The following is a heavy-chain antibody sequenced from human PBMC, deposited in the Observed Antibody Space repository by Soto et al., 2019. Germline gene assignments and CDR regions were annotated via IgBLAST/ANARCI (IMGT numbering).Heavy chain of an antibody. CDR1: GFTFSSYA. CDR2: ITGSGGST. CDR3: AKVGYYYDIYDHSYFEL. J-gene: IGHJ2*01. Sequence: EVQLLESGGGLVQPGGSLRLSCAASGFTFSSYAMTWVRQAPGEGLEWVSGITGSGGSTNYVDSVKGRFTISRHNSKNTLYLQMNSLRAVDTAVYYCAKVGYYYDIYDHSYFELWGRGTLVTLSS. D-gene: IGHD3-22*01. V-gene: IGHV3-23*01.